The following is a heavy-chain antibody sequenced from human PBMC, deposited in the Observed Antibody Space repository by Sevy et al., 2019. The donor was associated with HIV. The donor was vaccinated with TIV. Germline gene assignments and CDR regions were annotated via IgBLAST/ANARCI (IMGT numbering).Heavy chain of an antibody. CDR2: LKSDVYGGTV. J-gene: IGHJ4*02. CDR1: GFTFGDYC. D-gene: IGHD6-13*01. Sequence: GGSLRLSCTASGFTFGDYCMSWVRQVPGKGLEWVAFLKSDVYGGTVDDAASVRGRFVISRDNSKTIAYLQMNGLKTEDTGVYYCTRWKAAQSIFDYWGQGALVTVSS. V-gene: IGHV3-49*04. CDR3: TRWKAAQSIFDY.